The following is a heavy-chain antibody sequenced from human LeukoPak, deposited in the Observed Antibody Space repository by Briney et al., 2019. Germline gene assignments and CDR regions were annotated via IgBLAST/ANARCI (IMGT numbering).Heavy chain of an antibody. J-gene: IGHJ4*02. CDR3: AKAQWLVPKVPFDY. CDR1: GFTFSSYA. V-gene: IGHV3-23*01. CDR2: ISGSGGST. Sequence: GGSLRLSCAASGFTFSSYAMSGVRQAPGKGLEWVSAISGSGGSTYYADPVKGRFTISRDNSKNTLYLQMNSLRAEDTAVYYCAKAQWLVPKVPFDYWGQGTLVTVSS. D-gene: IGHD6-19*01.